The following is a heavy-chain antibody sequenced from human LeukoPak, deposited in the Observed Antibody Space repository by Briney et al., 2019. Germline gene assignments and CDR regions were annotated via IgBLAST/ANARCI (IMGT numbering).Heavy chain of an antibody. J-gene: IGHJ5*02. CDR1: GGSFSGYY. CDR2: INHSGST. V-gene: IGHV4-34*01. D-gene: IGHD2-8*02. Sequence: SETLSLTCAVYGGSFSGYYWSWIRQPPGKGLEWIGEINHSGSTNYNPSLKSRVTISVDTSKNQFSLKVNSMTAADTALYYCARDWWISESPNWFDPWGQGILVTVSS. CDR3: ARDWWISESPNWFDP.